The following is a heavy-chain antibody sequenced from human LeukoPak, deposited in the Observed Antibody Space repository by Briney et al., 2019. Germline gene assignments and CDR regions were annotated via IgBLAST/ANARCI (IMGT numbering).Heavy chain of an antibody. D-gene: IGHD7-27*01. J-gene: IGHJ6*02. Sequence: PSETLSLTCAVYGGSFSGYYWSWIRQPPGKGLEWIGEINHSGSTNYNPSPKSRVTISVDTSKNQFSLKLSSVTAADTAVYYCARASTGAVNYYGMDVWGQGTTVTVSS. CDR1: GGSFSGYY. CDR3: ARASTGAVNYYGMDV. V-gene: IGHV4-34*01. CDR2: INHSGST.